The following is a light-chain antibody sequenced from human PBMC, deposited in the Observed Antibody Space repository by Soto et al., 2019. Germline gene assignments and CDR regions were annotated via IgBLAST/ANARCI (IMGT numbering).Light chain of an antibody. V-gene: IGKV1-39*01. Sequence: DIQMTQSPSSLSVSAGDRVTITCRATQSISKYLNWYQQKPGKAPNLLIYSTSTLQSGVPSRFSGSGSGTDFTLTINSLQAEDFATYYCKQAYDIPRTFGQGTKVDIK. J-gene: IGKJ1*01. CDR3: KQAYDIPRT. CDR2: STS. CDR1: QSISKY.